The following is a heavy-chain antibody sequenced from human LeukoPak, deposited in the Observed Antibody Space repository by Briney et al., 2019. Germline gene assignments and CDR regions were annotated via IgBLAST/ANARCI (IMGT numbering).Heavy chain of an antibody. CDR1: GITFSSYA. CDR3: AREVVYAIPLFDY. Sequence: GGSLRLSCAASGITFSSYAMSWVRQAPGKGLEWVSAISASGGSTYYADSVKGRFTISRDNAKNSLYLQMNSLRAEDTAVYYCAREVVYAIPLFDYWGQGTLVTVSS. CDR2: ISASGGST. D-gene: IGHD2-8*02. J-gene: IGHJ4*02. V-gene: IGHV3-23*01.